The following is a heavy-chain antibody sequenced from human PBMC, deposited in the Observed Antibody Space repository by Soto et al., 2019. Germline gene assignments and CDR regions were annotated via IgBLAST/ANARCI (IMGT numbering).Heavy chain of an antibody. Sequence: SETLSLTCAVSSGSISSSNWWSWVRQPPGKGLEWIGEIYHSGSTNYNPSLKSRVTISVDKSKNQFSLKLSSVTAADTAVYYCARDHCSGGSCYSEGWFDPWGQGTLVTVSS. D-gene: IGHD2-15*01. J-gene: IGHJ5*02. CDR2: IYHSGST. CDR1: SGSISSSNW. V-gene: IGHV4-4*02. CDR3: ARDHCSGGSCYSEGWFDP.